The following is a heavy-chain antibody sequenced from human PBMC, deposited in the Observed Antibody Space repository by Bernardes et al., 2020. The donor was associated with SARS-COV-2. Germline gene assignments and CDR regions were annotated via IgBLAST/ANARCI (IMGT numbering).Heavy chain of an antibody. CDR3: ARALEPGVFDY. CDR2: IYYSGST. J-gene: IGHJ4*02. Sequence: TLFLTCTVSCGSICSGGYYWCLLRPHPGKGLELIGNIYYSGSTYYNPSLKSRVTISVDTSKNQFSLKLSNVTAADTAVYYCARALEPGVFDYWGQGTLVSVSS. D-gene: IGHD3-3*01. V-gene: IGHV4-31*03. CDR1: CGSICSGGYY.